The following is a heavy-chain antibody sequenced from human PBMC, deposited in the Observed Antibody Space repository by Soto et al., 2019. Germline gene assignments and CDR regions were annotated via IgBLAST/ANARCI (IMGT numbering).Heavy chain of an antibody. CDR1: GGSFSGYY. D-gene: IGHD5-12*01. CDR3: ARVEKVAHPFDY. J-gene: IGHJ4*02. Sequence: SETLSLTCAVYGGSFSGYYWSWIRQPPGKGLEWIGEINHSGSTNYNPSLKSRVTISVDTSKNQFSLKLSSVTAADTAVYYCARVEKVAHPFDYWGQGTLVTV. CDR2: INHSGST. V-gene: IGHV4-34*01.